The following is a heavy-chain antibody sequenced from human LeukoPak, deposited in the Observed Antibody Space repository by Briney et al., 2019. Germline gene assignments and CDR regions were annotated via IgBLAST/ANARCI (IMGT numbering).Heavy chain of an antibody. CDR1: EFTVSSDY. CDR2: LYSDGSA. D-gene: IGHD4-17*01. V-gene: IGHV3-66*01. CDR3: ARDPLLNDYGDPNVGFDY. Sequence: PGGSLRLSCAASEFTVSSDYMTWVRQAPGKGLEWVSVLYSDGSAYYADSVKDRFTISRDNSKNTLYLQMNSLRAEDTAVYYCARDPLLNDYGDPNVGFDYWGQGTLVTVSS. J-gene: IGHJ4*02.